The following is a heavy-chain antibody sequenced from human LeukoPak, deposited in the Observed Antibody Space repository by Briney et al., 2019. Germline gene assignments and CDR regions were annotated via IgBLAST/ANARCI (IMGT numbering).Heavy chain of an antibody. J-gene: IGHJ4*02. CDR2: ISYDGSNK. CDR1: GFTFSSYA. Sequence: GRSLRLSCAASGFTFSSYAVHWVRQAPGKGLEWVAVISYDGSNKYYADSVKGRFTISRDNSKNTLYLQMNSLRAEDTAVYYCARAGYSYGAYYFDYWGQGTLVTVSS. D-gene: IGHD5-18*01. V-gene: IGHV3-30*04. CDR3: ARAGYSYGAYYFDY.